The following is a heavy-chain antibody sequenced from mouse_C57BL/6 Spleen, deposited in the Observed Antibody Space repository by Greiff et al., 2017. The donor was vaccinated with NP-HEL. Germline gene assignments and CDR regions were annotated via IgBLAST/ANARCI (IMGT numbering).Heavy chain of an antibody. J-gene: IGHJ2*01. D-gene: IGHD1-1*01. Sequence: QVHVKQSGAELARPGASVKMSCKASGYTFTSYTMHWVKQRPGQGLEWIGYINPSSGYTKYNQKFKDKATLTADKSSSTAYMQLSSLTSEDSAVYYCAPTTVVAPLFDYWGQGTTLTVSS. CDR2: INPSSGYT. V-gene: IGHV1-4*01. CDR1: GYTFTSYT. CDR3: APTTVVAPLFDY.